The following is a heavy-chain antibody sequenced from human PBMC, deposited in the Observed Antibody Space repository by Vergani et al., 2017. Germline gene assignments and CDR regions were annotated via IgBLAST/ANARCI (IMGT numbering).Heavy chain of an antibody. CDR1: GGSISSYY. V-gene: IGHV4-59*08. CDR3: ARRLPYYYDSSGGRSFAFDI. J-gene: IGHJ3*02. Sequence: QVQLQESGPGLVKPSETLSLTCTVSGGSISSYYWSWIRQPPGKGLEWIGYIYYSGSTNYNPSLKSRVTIPVDTSKNQFSLKLSSVTAADTAVYYCARRLPYYYDSSGGRSFAFDIWGQGTMVTVSS. D-gene: IGHD3-22*01. CDR2: IYYSGST.